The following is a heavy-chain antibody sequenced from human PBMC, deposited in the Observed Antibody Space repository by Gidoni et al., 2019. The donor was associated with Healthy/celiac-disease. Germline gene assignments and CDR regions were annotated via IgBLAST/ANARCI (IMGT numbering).Heavy chain of an antibody. Sequence: QVQLVESGGGVVQPGRSLRLSCAASGFTFSSYAMHWVRQAPGKGLEWVAVISYDGSNKYYADSVKGRFTISRDNSKNTLYLQMNSLRAEDTAVYYCASTLAVAGPDAFDIWGQGTMVTVSS. CDR3: ASTLAVAGPDAFDI. CDR1: GFTFSSYA. V-gene: IGHV3-30-3*01. CDR2: ISYDGSNK. J-gene: IGHJ3*02. D-gene: IGHD6-19*01.